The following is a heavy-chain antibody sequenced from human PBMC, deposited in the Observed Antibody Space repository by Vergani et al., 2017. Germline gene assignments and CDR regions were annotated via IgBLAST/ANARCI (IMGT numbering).Heavy chain of an antibody. CDR2: ISGSGGST. CDR3: AKDRELYDILTGCPDY. D-gene: IGHD3-9*01. V-gene: IGHV3-23*01. J-gene: IGHJ4*02. Sequence: EVQLLESGGGLVQPGGSLRLSCAASGFTFSSYAMSWVRQAPGKGLEWVSAISGSGGSTYYADSVKGRFTISRDNSKNTLYLRMNSLRAEDTAVYYCAKDRELYDILTGCPDYWGQGTLVTVSS. CDR1: GFTFSSYA.